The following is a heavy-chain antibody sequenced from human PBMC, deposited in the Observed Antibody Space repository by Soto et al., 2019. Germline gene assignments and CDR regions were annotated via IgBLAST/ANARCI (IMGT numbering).Heavy chain of an antibody. V-gene: IGHV3-30*04. CDR1: ACTLSNFG. CDR2: TSNDGSNT. Sequence: GGPMRLPSAASACTLSNFGMHWVRQAPGKGLEWVAVTSNDGSNTFYAGSVKGRFTISRDNSKSVVYLQMNSLRDEDTAVYYCARGNRDVWGQGTTVTVSS. D-gene: IGHD1-1*01. CDR3: ARGNRDV. J-gene: IGHJ6*02.